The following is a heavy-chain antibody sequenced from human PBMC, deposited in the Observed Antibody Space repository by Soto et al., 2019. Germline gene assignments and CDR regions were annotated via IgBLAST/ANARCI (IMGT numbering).Heavy chain of an antibody. V-gene: IGHV3-23*01. Sequence: PGGSLRLSCAASGFTFSSNAMSWVRQAPGKGLEWVSSISGGGGSTYYADSVEGRFTISRDSSKNTLYLQMNSLRAEDTAVYYCAKQGCSGYYYTDFDDWGKGTLVTVAS. J-gene: IGHJ4*02. D-gene: IGHD3-22*01. CDR3: AKQGCSGYYYTDFDD. CDR1: GFTFSSNA. CDR2: ISGGGGST.